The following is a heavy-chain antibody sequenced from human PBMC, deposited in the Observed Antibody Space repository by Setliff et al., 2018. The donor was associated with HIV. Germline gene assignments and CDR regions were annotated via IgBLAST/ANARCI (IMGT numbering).Heavy chain of an antibody. J-gene: IGHJ4*02. Sequence: ASVKVSCKASGYTFTNYGVSWVREAPGQGLEWMGWISGYNGNTNYAQKLQGRVTLTTDTSTSTAHMELRSLRSDDTAVYYCARSLYDSSGYPLLYWGQGTLVTVSS. CDR1: GYTFTNYG. D-gene: IGHD3-22*01. CDR3: ARSLYDSSGYPLLY. CDR2: ISGYNGNT. V-gene: IGHV1-18*01.